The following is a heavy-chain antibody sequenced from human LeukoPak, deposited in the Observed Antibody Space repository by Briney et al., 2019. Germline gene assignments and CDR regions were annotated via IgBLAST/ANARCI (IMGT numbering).Heavy chain of an antibody. V-gene: IGHV3-74*03. J-gene: IGHJ3*02. D-gene: IGHD5-24*01. CDR2: ITNDGSST. CDR3: ARGGWPGAFDI. Sequence: PGGSLRLSCAASGFTFSSYWMHWVRQAPGKGLVWVSRITNDGSSTTHADSVKGRFTISRENARNTLHLQMNSLRAEDTAVYYCARGGWPGAFDIWGQGTMVTVSS. CDR1: GFTFSSYW.